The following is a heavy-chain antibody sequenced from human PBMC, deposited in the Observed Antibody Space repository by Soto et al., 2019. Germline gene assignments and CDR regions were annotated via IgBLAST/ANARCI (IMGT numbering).Heavy chain of an antibody. V-gene: IGHV4-38-2*01. CDR1: GYSISSGNY. J-gene: IGHJ6*02. D-gene: IGHD2-2*01. CDR2: LYHIGST. CDR3: RSSSSCYDESCVDV. Sequence: PSETLSLTCAVSGYSISSGNYWAWIRQPPGRGLEWIGSLYHIGSTHYNTSLKSRVTISVDTSKNHFSLELSSVTAADTAIYYCRSSSSCYDESCVDVWGQGTMVTVSS.